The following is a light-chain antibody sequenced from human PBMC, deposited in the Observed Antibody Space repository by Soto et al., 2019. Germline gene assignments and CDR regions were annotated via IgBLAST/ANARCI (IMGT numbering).Light chain of an antibody. CDR2: GAS. Sequence: EIVMTQSPATLSVSPGERATLSCRASQSVSSNLAWYQQKPCQAPRLLIYGASTRAAGIPARFSGSGSGTEFTLTIRCLHSEDFPVYYWQHYNNWSFTFGHGTKVDI. V-gene: IGKV3-15*01. CDR3: QHYNNWSFT. CDR1: QSVSSN. J-gene: IGKJ3*01.